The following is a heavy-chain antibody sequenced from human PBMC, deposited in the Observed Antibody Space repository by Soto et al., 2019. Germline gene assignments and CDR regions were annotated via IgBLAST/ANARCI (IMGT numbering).Heavy chain of an antibody. D-gene: IGHD3-9*01. V-gene: IGHV1-18*04. J-gene: IGHJ1*01. CDR2: ISAYNGNT. CDR3: ARDSKFYDILTGYLPAEYFQH. Sequence: QVQLVQSGAEVKKPGASVKVSCKASGYTFTSYGISWVRQAPGQGLEWMGWISAYNGNTNYAQKLQGRVTMTTDTSTSTAYMELRSLRSDDTAVYDCARDSKFYDILTGYLPAEYFQHWGRGTLVTVSS. CDR1: GYTFTSYG.